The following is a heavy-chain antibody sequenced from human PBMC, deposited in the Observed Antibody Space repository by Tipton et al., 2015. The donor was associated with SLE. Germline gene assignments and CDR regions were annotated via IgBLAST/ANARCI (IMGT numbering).Heavy chain of an antibody. CDR1: GGSFSGFY. J-gene: IGHJ4*02. D-gene: IGHD3-9*01. CDR2: AIHSGST. Sequence: TLSLTCAVYGGSFSGFYWSWIRQPPGKGLEWIGDAIHSGSTDYNSSLKSRVTISVDTSKNQFSLRLSSVTAADTAVYYCARHPRGLTGYGYFDFWGQGALVTVSS. V-gene: IGHV4-34*12. CDR3: ARHPRGLTGYGYFDF.